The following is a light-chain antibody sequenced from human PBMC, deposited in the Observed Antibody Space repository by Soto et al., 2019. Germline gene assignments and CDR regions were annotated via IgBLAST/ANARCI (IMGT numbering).Light chain of an antibody. CDR2: DAY. V-gene: IGKV1-33*01. Sequence: DIQMTQPPSSLSASVGDRVTITCQASQDISDSLNWYQDKPGQPPKLVIYDAYNLETGVPSTFSGNGYGTDFTFTISSLRPEDIATYYCQKSDHLPLFGPGTKVDIK. CDR3: QKSDHLPL. CDR1: QDISDS. J-gene: IGKJ3*01.